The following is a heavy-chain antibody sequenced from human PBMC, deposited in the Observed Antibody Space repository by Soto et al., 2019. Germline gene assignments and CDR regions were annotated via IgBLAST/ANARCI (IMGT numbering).Heavy chain of an antibody. D-gene: IGHD2-8*01. CDR3: ANHIPYAIHRSWFDP. V-gene: IGHV3-23*01. CDR2: ISGSGGST. Sequence: HPAGSLRLACAASRATFSIYAMTGSCQATGKGLEWVSAISGSGGSTYYADSVKGRFTISRDNSKNTLYLQMNSLRAEDTAVYYCANHIPYAIHRSWFDPWGKGTLVIVSS. J-gene: IGHJ5*02. CDR1: RATFSIYA.